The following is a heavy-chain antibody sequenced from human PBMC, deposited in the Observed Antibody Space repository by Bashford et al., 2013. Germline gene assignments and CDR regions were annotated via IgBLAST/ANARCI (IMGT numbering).Heavy chain of an antibody. V-gene: IGHV4-34*01. J-gene: IGHJ4*02. Sequence: LLYSSETLSLTCAVYGGSFSGYYWSWIRQPPGKGLEWIGEINHSGSTNYNPSLKSRVTISVDTSKNQFSLKLSSVTAADTAVYYCASPRPYSSSSLDYWGQGTLVTVSS. CDR2: INHSGST. CDR1: GGSFSGYY. D-gene: IGHD6-13*01. CDR3: ASPRPYSSSSLDY.